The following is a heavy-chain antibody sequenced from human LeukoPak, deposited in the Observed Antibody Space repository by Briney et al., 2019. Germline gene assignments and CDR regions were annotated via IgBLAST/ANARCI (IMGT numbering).Heavy chain of an antibody. J-gene: IGHJ4*02. CDR1: GFTVSSNY. CDR2: IYSGGST. V-gene: IGHV3-66*01. D-gene: IGHD1-1*01. CDR3: ARGLEPVYY. Sequence: GGSLRLSCAASGFTVSSNYMSWVRQAPGKGLEWVSVIYSGGSTYYADSVKDRFNIYRENSKKTLYLQMNSLRDEDTAVYYCARGLEPVYYWGQGTMVTVSS.